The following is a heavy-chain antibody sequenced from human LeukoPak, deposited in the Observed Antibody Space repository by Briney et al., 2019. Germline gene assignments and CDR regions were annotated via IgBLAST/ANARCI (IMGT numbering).Heavy chain of an antibody. J-gene: IGHJ4*02. CDR2: VDPEDGET. Sequence: GATVKISCKVSGYTFTDYYMHWVQQAPGKGLEWMGLVDPEDGETIYAEKFQGRVTITADTSTDTAYMELSSLRSEDTAVYYCATGIAVAGIPNYFDYWGQGTLVTVSS. CDR1: GYTFTDYY. D-gene: IGHD6-19*01. V-gene: IGHV1-69-2*01. CDR3: ATGIAVAGIPNYFDY.